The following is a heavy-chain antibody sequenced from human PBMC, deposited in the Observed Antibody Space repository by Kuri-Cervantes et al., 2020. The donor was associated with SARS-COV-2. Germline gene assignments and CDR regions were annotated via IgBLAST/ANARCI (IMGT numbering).Heavy chain of an antibody. Sequence: GESLKISCKGSGYSFTSYWIGWVRQMPGKGLEWMGIIYPGDSDTRYSPSFQGQVTISADKSISTAYLQWSSLKASDTAMYYCARSVRGYCSGGSCYSPWFDPWGQGTLVTVSS. D-gene: IGHD2-15*01. V-gene: IGHV5-51*01. J-gene: IGHJ5*02. CDR2: IYPGDSDT. CDR3: ARSVRGYCSGGSCYSPWFDP. CDR1: GYSFTSYW.